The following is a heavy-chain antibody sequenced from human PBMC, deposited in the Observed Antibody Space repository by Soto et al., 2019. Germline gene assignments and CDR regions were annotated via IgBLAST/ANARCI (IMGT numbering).Heavy chain of an antibody. CDR2: IGTAGDI. CDR1: AFTFSSYD. J-gene: IGHJ6*02. D-gene: IGHD5-18*01. Sequence: PGGSLRLSCASSAFTFSSYDMHRVRQATGNGLEWVSGIGTAGDIYYPGSVKGRFTISRENAKNSLYLQMIGLRAEDTAVYYCARGMGRGYSYGIQYYYGMDVWGQGTTVTVSS. V-gene: IGHV3-13*01. CDR3: ARGMGRGYSYGIQYYYGMDV.